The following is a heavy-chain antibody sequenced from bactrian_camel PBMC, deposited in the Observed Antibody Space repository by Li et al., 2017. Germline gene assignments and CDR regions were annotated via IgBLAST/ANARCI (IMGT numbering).Heavy chain of an antibody. D-gene: IGHD1*01. CDR1: GVSVAANC. V-gene: IGHV3S63*01. J-gene: IGHJ4*01. CDR2: IDPAYNRT. Sequence: VQLVESGGGSVQAGGSLRLSCVASGVSVAANCMGWFRQTPGKEREGVAAIDPAYNRTYYADSVKGRFTISPDNAKNTLYLQLNSLKPEDTAMYYCAARSVCLDLLRAIPLSRWVGQGTQVTVS.